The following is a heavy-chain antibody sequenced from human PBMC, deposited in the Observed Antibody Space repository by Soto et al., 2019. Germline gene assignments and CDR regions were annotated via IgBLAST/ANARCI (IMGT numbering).Heavy chain of an antibody. V-gene: IGHV4-39*01. J-gene: IGHJ4*02. CDR3: ARRGLGMATITYYFDY. CDR1: GGSINSDRHY. D-gene: IGHD5-12*01. CDR2: ISYTGTT. Sequence: QLQLQASGPGLVRPSETLSLNCTVSGGSINSDRHYWVWIRKPTGRGLEWIGLISYTGTTYYRPSLKCRVTMSVETSKNQFSLRLRSVTAADTAVYYCARRGLGMATITYYFDYWGQGSLVTVSS.